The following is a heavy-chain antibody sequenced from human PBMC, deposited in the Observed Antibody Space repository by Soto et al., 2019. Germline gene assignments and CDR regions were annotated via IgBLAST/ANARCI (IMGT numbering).Heavy chain of an antibody. V-gene: IGHV3-21*04. CDR3: AKENNYDFWSMAAFDI. CDR2: ISSSSSYI. J-gene: IGHJ3*02. CDR1: GFTFSSYS. Sequence: GGSLRLSCAASGFTFSSYSMNWVRQAPGKGLEWVSSISSSSSYIYYADSVKGRFTISRDNAKNSLYLQMNSLRAEDTALYYCAKENNYDFWSMAAFDIWGQGTMVTVSS. D-gene: IGHD3-3*01.